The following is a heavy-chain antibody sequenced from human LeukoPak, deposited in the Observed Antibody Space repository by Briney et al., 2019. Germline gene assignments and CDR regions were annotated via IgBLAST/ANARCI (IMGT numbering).Heavy chain of an antibody. D-gene: IGHD3-22*01. J-gene: IGHJ4*02. CDR1: GFTFSSYS. V-gene: IGHV3-21*01. CDR2: ISSSSSYI. Sequence: GGSLRLSCAASGFTFSSYSMNWVRQAPGKGLEWVSSISSSSSYIYYADSVKGRFTISRDNAKNSLYLQMNSLRAEDTAVYYCARERGGTYYYDSSGYPFDYWGQGTLVTVSS. CDR3: ARERGGTYYYDSSGYPFDY.